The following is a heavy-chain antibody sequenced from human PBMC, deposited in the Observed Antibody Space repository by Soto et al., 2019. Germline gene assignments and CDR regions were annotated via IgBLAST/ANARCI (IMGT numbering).Heavy chain of an antibody. CDR3: ARDGGSSGVDY. CDR2: IYSGGTT. D-gene: IGHD6-19*01. V-gene: IGHV3-53*01. CDR1: GFTVSNNY. Sequence: EVQLVESGGGLIQPGGSLRLSCAASGFTVSNNYMSWVRQAPGKGLEWVSVIYSGGTTYYSDSVKGRFTISRDNSKTTRYRQMNSLRAEDAAVYYCARDGGSSGVDYWGQGTLVTVSS. J-gene: IGHJ4*02.